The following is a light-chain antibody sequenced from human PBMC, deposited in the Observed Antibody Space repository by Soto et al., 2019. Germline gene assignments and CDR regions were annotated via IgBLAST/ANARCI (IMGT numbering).Light chain of an antibody. CDR1: QSITNW. CDR2: DAS. Sequence: DIQMTQSPSALSASVGDRVTITCRASQSITNWLAWYQQKPGKAPKLLMFDASSLHSGVPSRFSGSGSGTAFTLTISSLQPDDFATYYCQQYNGSPWTFGLGTKVDLK. CDR3: QQYNGSPWT. V-gene: IGKV1-5*01. J-gene: IGKJ1*01.